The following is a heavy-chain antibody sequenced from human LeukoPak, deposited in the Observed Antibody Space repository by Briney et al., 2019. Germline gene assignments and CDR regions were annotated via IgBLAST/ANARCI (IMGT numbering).Heavy chain of an antibody. J-gene: IGHJ6*03. CDR2: INPNSGGT. D-gene: IGHD2-21*01. CDR3: ARVSSIGVPIFRYYYYMDV. Sequence: ASVKVSCKASGYSLAGYYIHWVRQAPGQGLEWMGWINPNSGGTNYAQKFQGRVTITADKSTSTAYMELSSLRSEDTAVYYCARVSSIGVPIFRYYYYMDVWGKGTTVTVSS. V-gene: IGHV1-2*02. CDR1: GYSLAGYY.